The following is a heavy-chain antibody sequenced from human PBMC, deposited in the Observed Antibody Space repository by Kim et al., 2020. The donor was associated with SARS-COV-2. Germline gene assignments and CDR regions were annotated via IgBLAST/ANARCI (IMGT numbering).Heavy chain of an antibody. V-gene: IGHV3-53*04. CDR1: GFTASDTY. CDR2: ISSGGII. J-gene: IGHJ6*02. D-gene: IGHD3-10*01. CDR3: ARGGLLEAHYYGSGSDSLLDV. Sequence: GGSLRLSCVVSGFTASDTYMTWVRQAPGKGLEWVSVISSGGIIYYADSVTGRFTISRHNSRNTLYLQMNSLTTEDTAVYFCARGGLLEAHYYGSGSDSLLDVWGQGTTVTVSS.